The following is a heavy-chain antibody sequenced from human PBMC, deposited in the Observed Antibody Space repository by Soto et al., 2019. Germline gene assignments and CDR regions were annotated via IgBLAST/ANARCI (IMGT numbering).Heavy chain of an antibody. J-gene: IGHJ4*02. CDR3: ARDKLGDYDLAGIDY. V-gene: IGHV1-69*12. D-gene: IGHD3-16*01. CDR2: IIPIFGTA. Sequence: QVQLVQSGAEVKKPGSSVKVSCKASGGTFSSYAISWVRQAPGQGLEWMGGIIPIFGTANYAQKFQGRVTIXXDXSXXTAYMELSSLRSEDTAVYYCARDKLGDYDLAGIDYWGQGTLVTVSS. CDR1: GGTFSSYA.